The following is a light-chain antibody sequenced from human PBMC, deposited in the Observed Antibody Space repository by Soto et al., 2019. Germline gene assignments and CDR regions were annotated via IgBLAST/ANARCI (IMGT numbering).Light chain of an antibody. J-gene: IGKJ2*01. Sequence: EIILTKSPSSLSVSTGDRATLSCSASQSVNNNLAWYQQKPGQAPRLLIYGASTRATGIPGRFRGSGSGTEGTLTITSLQAEEFAVYFCQQDNNLPPDTFGQGTKREIK. CDR2: GAS. CDR3: QQDNNLPPDT. CDR1: QSVNNN. V-gene: IGKV3-15*01.